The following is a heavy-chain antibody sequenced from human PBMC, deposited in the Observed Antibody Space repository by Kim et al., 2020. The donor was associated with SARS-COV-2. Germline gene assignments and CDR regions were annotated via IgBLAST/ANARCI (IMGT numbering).Heavy chain of an antibody. V-gene: IGHV3-30*18. CDR3: AKDSALLNYYDFWSGYTYFDY. CDR2: ISYDGSNK. J-gene: IGHJ4*02. Sequence: GGSLRLSCAASGFTFSSYGMHWVRQAPGKGLEWVAVISYDGSNKYYADSVKGRFTISRDNSKNTLYLQMNSLRAEDTAVYYCAKDSALLNYYDFWSGYTYFDYWGQGTLVTVSS. D-gene: IGHD3-3*01. CDR1: GFTFSSYG.